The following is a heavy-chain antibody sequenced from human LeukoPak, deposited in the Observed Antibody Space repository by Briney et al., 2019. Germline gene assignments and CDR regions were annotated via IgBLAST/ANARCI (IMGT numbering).Heavy chain of an antibody. CDR2: INHSGST. J-gene: IGHJ4*02. CDR3: ARFSGIYGYDS. V-gene: IGHV4-34*01. CDR1: GGSFSGYY. D-gene: IGHD5-18*01. Sequence: PSETLSLTCAVYGGSFSGYYWSWIRKPPGKGLEWIGEINHSGSTNYNPSLKSRVTISVDTSNNQFSLKLTSVTAADTAVYYCARFSGIYGYDSWGQGTLVSVSS.